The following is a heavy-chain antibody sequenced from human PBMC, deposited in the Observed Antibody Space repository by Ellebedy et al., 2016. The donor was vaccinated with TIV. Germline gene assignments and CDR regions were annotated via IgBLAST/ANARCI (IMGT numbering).Heavy chain of an antibody. Sequence: GESLKISCKGSGYSFTSYWIGWVRQMPGRGLEWMGMIHPGDSDTSYSPSFQGQVTLSADKSISTAYLQWSSLKASDTAMYFCGRSRGYESAFHTWGQGTLVTVSS. D-gene: IGHD5-12*01. J-gene: IGHJ5*02. CDR3: GRSRGYESAFHT. V-gene: IGHV5-51*01. CDR1: GYSFTSYW. CDR2: IHPGDSDT.